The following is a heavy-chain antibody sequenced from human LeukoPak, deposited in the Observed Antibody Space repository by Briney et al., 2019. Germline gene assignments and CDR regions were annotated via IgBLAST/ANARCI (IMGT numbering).Heavy chain of an antibody. V-gene: IGHV3-21*01. CDR1: RFTFSSYS. CDR3: ARDESYYYGSGSYSKTFYYYYYMDV. Sequence: PGGSLRLSCAASRFTFSSYSMNWVRQAPGKGLEWVSSISSSSSYIYYADSVKGRFTISRDNAKNSLYLQMNSLRAEDTAVYYCARDESYYYGSGSYSKTFYYYYYMDVWGKGTTVTVSS. CDR2: ISSSSSYI. D-gene: IGHD3-10*01. J-gene: IGHJ6*03.